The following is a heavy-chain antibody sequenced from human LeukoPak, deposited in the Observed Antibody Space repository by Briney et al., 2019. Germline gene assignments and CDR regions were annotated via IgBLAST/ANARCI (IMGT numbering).Heavy chain of an antibody. V-gene: IGHV3-30*02. Sequence: GGSLRLSCAASGFSFITYGIHWVRQAPGKGLEWVVFIRYDGSNRFYADSVRGRFTISRDNSKNTVYLQMNSLRAEDTAVYYCAKDRSMTTVTPFDNWGQGTLVAVSS. CDR3: AKDRSMTTVTPFDN. J-gene: IGHJ4*02. D-gene: IGHD4-17*01. CDR1: GFSFITYG. CDR2: IRYDGSNR.